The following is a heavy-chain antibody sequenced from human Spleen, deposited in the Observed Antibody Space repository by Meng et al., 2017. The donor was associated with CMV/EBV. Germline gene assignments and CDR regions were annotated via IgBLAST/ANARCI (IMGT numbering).Heavy chain of an antibody. CDR3: ARPDNSVPAALFDY. J-gene: IGHJ4*02. V-gene: IGHV4-39*07. D-gene: IGHD2-2*01. CDR1: GGSSSSSSYY. CDR2: IYYSGST. Sequence: SETLSLTCTVSGGSSSSSSYYWGWIRQPPGKGLEWIGSIYYSGSTYYNPSLKSRVTISVDTSKNQFSLKLSSVTASDTAVYYCARPDNSVPAALFDYWGQGTLVTVSS.